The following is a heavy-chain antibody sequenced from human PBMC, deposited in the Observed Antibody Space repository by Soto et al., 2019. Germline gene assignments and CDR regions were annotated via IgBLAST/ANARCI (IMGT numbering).Heavy chain of an antibody. CDR1: GFTFSSYA. CDR2: ISGSGGST. Sequence: GSLRLSCAASGFTFSSYAMSWVRQAPGKGLEWVSAISGSGGSTYYADSVKGRFTISRDNPKNTLYLQMNSLRAEDTAVYYCAKGGIWVAGTYSYSYMDVWGKGTTVTV. V-gene: IGHV3-23*01. CDR3: AKGGIWVAGTYSYSYMDV. D-gene: IGHD6-19*01. J-gene: IGHJ6*03.